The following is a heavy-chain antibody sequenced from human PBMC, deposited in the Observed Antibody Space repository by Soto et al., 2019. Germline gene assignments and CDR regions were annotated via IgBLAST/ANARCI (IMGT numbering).Heavy chain of an antibody. CDR2: IRSKAYGGTT. Sequence: EVQLVESGGGLVQPGRSLRLSCTASGFTFGDYAMSWFRQAPGKGLEWVGFIRSKAYGGTTEYAASVKGRFTISRDDSKSIAYLQMNSLKTEDTAVYYCTPNYDFWSGYSQYYYYYYMDVWGKGTTVTVSS. V-gene: IGHV3-49*03. J-gene: IGHJ6*03. CDR3: TPNYDFWSGYSQYYYYYYMDV. D-gene: IGHD3-3*01. CDR1: GFTFGDYA.